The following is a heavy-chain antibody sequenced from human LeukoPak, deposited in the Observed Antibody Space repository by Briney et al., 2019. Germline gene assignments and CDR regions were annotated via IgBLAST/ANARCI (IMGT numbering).Heavy chain of an antibody. CDR1: GDSISSSSYY. J-gene: IGHJ4*02. CDR3: ARSGATVTTFQYWDY. D-gene: IGHD4-17*01. V-gene: IGHV4-39*07. CDR2: NYYSGST. Sequence: SETLSLTCTVSGDSISSSSYYWGWIRQPPGKGREGIGSNYYSGSTYYNPSLKSRVTISVDTSKNQFSLSLSSVTAADTAVYYCARSGATVTTFQYWDYWGQGTLVTVSS.